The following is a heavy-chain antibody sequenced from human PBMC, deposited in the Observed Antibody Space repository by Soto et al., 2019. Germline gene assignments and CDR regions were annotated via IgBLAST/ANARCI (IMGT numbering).Heavy chain of an antibody. D-gene: IGHD1-1*01. CDR1: GGSISNSDYF. Sequence: LQLQESGPGLVKPSETLSLTCTVSGGSISNSDYFWAWMRQPPGKGLEWVGTISHTGSPRYNPSLKGRVTIPVDTSKYQCSLRLPSVTAVDTAVFYCASQLESTTYFDYWGRGTLVTVSS. J-gene: IGHJ4*02. CDR2: ISHTGSP. CDR3: ASQLESTTYFDY. V-gene: IGHV4-39*01.